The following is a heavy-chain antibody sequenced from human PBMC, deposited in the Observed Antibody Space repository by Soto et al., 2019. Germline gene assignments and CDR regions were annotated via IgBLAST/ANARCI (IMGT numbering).Heavy chain of an antibody. CDR2: INAGNGNT. V-gene: IGHV1-3*05. CDR3: ARAVAVAAAFHY. J-gene: IGHJ4*02. CDR1: GYTFTGYA. Sequence: QVQLVQSGAEEKKPGASVKVSCKASGYTFTGYAMHWVRQAPGQRLEWMGWINAGNGNTKYSQKFQGRVTITRDTSASTAYMALRSLRSEDTAVHYCARAVAVAAAFHYWGQGPLVPVSS. D-gene: IGHD6-19*01.